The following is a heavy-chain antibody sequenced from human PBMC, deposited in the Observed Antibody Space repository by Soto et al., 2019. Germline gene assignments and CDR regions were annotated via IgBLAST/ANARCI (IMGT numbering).Heavy chain of an antibody. D-gene: IGHD1-26*01. J-gene: IGHJ5*02. CDR2: INHSAST. CDR1: VGSFSVDS. V-gene: IGHV4-34*01. Sequence: SENLSFTCAVYVGSFSVDSGSWIRQPPVNGRDWLCAINHSASTNYNPSLKSRVTISVDTSKNQFSLKQTTVTAADTAVYYCARGPGGSYGNWSGPRRQGPWVTVSS. CDR3: ARGPGGSYGNWSGP.